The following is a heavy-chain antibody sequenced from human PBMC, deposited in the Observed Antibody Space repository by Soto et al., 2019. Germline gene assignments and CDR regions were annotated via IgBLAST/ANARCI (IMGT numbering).Heavy chain of an antibody. J-gene: IGHJ6*02. CDR1: GFTFSSYA. CDR2: ISGSGGST. V-gene: IGHV3-23*01. D-gene: IGHD6-13*01. Sequence: GGSLRLSCAASGFTFSSYAMSWVRQAPGKGLEWVSAISGSGGSTYYADSVKGRFTISRDNSKNTLYLQMNSLRAEDTAVYYCAKERQQHLVLGLNYYYYGMDVWGQGTTVTVSS. CDR3: AKERQQHLVLGLNYYYYGMDV.